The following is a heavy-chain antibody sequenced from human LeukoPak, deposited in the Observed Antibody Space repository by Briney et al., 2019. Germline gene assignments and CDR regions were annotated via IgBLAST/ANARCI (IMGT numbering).Heavy chain of an antibody. CDR1: GGSISSSSYY. V-gene: IGHV4-39*07. CDR2: IYYSGST. Sequence: KTSETLSLTCTVSGGSISSSSYYWGWIRQPPGKGLEWIGSIYYSGSTYYNPSLKSRVTISVDTSKNQFSLKLSSVTAADTAVYYCARGGRYGGNPGLDYWGQEPLVTVSS. D-gene: IGHD4-23*01. J-gene: IGHJ4*02. CDR3: ARGGRYGGNPGLDY.